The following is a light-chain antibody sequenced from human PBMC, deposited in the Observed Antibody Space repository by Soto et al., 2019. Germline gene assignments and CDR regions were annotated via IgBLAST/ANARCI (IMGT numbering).Light chain of an antibody. V-gene: IGKV3-15*01. CDR3: QQYNKWPPQYT. CDR1: QSISSD. J-gene: IGKJ2*01. CDR2: GAS. Sequence: EIVMTQSPATLSVSPGERATLSCRASQSISSDLAWYQQKPGQAPRLLIYGASTRSTDIPARISGSGSGTDFTLTISSLQSEDFAVYYCQQYNKWPPQYTFGQGTKLEIK.